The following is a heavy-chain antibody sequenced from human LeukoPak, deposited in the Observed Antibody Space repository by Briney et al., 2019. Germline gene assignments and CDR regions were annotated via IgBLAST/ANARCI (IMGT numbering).Heavy chain of an antibody. CDR3: AERGESAFDI. D-gene: IGHD3-10*01. J-gene: IGHJ3*02. Sequence: SETLSLTCAVYGGSFSGYYWGWIRQPPGKGLEWIGEINHSGSTNYNPSLKSRVTISVDTSKNQFSLKLTSVTAADTAVYYCAERGESAFDIWGQGTMVTVSS. V-gene: IGHV4-34*01. CDR2: INHSGST. CDR1: GGSFSGYY.